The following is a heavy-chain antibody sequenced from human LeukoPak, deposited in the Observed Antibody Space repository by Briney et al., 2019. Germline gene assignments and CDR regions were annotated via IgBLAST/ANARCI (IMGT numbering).Heavy chain of an antibody. CDR2: IYYSGST. V-gene: IGHV4-59*01. J-gene: IGHJ2*01. CDR3: ARVYYSSSYDYWYFDL. D-gene: IGHD6-13*01. Sequence: PSETLSLTCTVSGGSISNKYWSCLRPPPGKGLEWIGYIYYSGSTNYNPSLKSRVTISVDTSKNQFSLKLSSVTAADTAVYYCARVYYSSSYDYWYFDLWGRGTLVTVSS. CDR1: GGSISNKY.